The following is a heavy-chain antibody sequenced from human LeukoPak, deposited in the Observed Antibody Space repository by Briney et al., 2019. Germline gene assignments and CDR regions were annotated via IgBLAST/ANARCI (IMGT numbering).Heavy chain of an antibody. V-gene: IGHV5-51*01. CDR3: ARGDIVVVPAAIDYYYYMDV. CDR2: IYPGDSDT. D-gene: IGHD2-2*01. Sequence: GESLKISCKGSGYSFTSYWIGWVRQMPGKGLEWMGIIYPGDSDTRYSPSFQGQVTISADKSISTAYLQWSSLKASDTAMYYCARGDIVVVPAAIDYYYYMDVWGKGTTVTISS. J-gene: IGHJ6*03. CDR1: GYSFTSYW.